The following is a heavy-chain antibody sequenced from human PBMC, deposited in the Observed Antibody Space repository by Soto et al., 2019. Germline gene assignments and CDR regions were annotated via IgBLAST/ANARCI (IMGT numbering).Heavy chain of an antibody. CDR1: GGSISSGGYS. CDR3: ARSDHYYYDSSGYWDY. V-gene: IGHV4-30-2*01. Sequence: PSETLSLTCAVSGGSISSGGYSWSWIRQPPGKGLEWIGYIYHSGSTYYNPSLKSRVTISVDRSKNQFSLKLSSVTAADTAVYYCARSDHYYYDSSGYWDYWGQGTLVTVSS. J-gene: IGHJ4*02. D-gene: IGHD3-22*01. CDR2: IYHSGST.